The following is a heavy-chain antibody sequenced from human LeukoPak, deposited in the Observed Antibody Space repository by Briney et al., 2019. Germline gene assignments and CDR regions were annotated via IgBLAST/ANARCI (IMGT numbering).Heavy chain of an antibody. CDR2: IYYSGST. CDR3: ASVEMATIRIDY. D-gene: IGHD5-24*01. J-gene: IGHJ4*02. Sequence: SETLSLTCTVSGGSISSGGYYWSWIRQHPGKGLEWIGYIYYSGSTYYNPSLKSRVTISVGTSKNQFSLKLSSVTAADTAVYYCASVEMATIRIDYWGQGTLVTVSS. V-gene: IGHV4-31*03. CDR1: GGSISSGGYY.